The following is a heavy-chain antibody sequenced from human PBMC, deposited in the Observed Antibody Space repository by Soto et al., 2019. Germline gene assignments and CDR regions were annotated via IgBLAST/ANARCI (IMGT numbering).Heavy chain of an antibody. V-gene: IGHV3-21*01. Sequence: LRLSCAASGFTFSSYSMNWVRQAPGKGLEWVSSISSSSSYIYYADSVKGRFTISRDNAKNSLYLQMNSLRAEDTAVYYCARLNATYSSSSNYYYGMDVWGQGTTVTVSS. J-gene: IGHJ6*02. D-gene: IGHD6-13*01. CDR3: ARLNATYSSSSNYYYGMDV. CDR2: ISSSSSYI. CDR1: GFTFSSYS.